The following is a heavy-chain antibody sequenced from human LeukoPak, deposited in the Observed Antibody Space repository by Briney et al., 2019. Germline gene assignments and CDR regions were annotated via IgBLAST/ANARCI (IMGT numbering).Heavy chain of an antibody. CDR3: ARRGTIAVPVFWFDP. Sequence: GGSLRLSCVASGFTFTSYWMSWVRQAPGKGLEWVANIKQDGSEKYYLDSLESRFTISRDNAKNSVYLQINRLRAEDTAVYYCARRGTIAVPVFWFDPWGQGTLVIVSS. D-gene: IGHD6-19*01. CDR2: IKQDGSEK. J-gene: IGHJ5*02. CDR1: GFTFTSYW. V-gene: IGHV3-7*01.